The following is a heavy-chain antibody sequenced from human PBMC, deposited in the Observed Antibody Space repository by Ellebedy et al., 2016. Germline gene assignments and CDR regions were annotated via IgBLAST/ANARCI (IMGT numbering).Heavy chain of an antibody. V-gene: IGHV1-46*01. Sequence: ASVKVSCXASGYTFTSYYMHWVRQAPGQGLEWMGIINPSGGSTSYAQKFQGRVTMTRDTSTSTVYMELSSLRSEDTAVYYCARASPLQLMVYAAYYFDYWGQGTLVTVSS. CDR2: INPSGGST. D-gene: IGHD2-8*01. CDR1: GYTFTSYY. CDR3: ARASPLQLMVYAAYYFDY. J-gene: IGHJ4*02.